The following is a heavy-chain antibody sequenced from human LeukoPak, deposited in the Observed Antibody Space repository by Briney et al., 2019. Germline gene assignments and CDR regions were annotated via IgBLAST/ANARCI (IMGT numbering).Heavy chain of an antibody. CDR2: INHSGST. V-gene: IGHV4-34*01. CDR3: ARKGTFDY. CDR1: GGSFSGYY. D-gene: IGHD1/OR15-1a*01. Sequence: SETLSLTCAVYGGSFSGYYWSWIRQPPGKGLEWIGEINHSGSTNYNPSLKSRVTISVDTSKNQFSLKLSSVTAADTAVYYCARKGTFDYWGQGTLVTVSS. J-gene: IGHJ4*02.